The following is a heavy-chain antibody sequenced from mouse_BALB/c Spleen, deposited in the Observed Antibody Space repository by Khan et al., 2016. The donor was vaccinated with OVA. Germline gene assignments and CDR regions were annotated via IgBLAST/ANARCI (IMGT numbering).Heavy chain of an antibody. V-gene: IGHV5-15*02. CDR1: GFTFSDYG. J-gene: IGHJ3*01. Sequence: EVELVESGGGLVQPGGSRKLSCAAAGFTFSDYGMAWIRQGPGKGPEWITFISSLAYNFYYADTVTGRFTISKENAKHTLYLEMYSLRSEDTAMYYGARGCTWGFAYWGQGTLVTVSA. CDR3: ARGCTWGFAY. CDR2: ISSLAYNF.